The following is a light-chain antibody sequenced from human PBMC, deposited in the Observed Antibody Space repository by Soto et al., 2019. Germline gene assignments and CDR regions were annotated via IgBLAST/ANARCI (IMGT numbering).Light chain of an antibody. CDR3: SSYAGSSNV. V-gene: IGLV2-8*01. CDR1: ISDVGGYNY. CDR2: EVN. J-gene: IGLJ1*01. Sequence: QTALTQHPSASGAPGPSVAISCTGTISDVGGYNYVSWYQQHPGKAPKLMIYEVNKRPSGVPDRFSGSKSGNTASLTVSGLQAEDEADYYCSSYAGSSNVFGTGTKVTVL.